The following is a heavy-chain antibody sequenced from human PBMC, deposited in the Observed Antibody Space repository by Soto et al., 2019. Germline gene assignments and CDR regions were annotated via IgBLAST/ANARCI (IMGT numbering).Heavy chain of an antibody. V-gene: IGHV3-23*01. Sequence: EVQLLESGGGLVQPGESLRLSCAASGFIFSNYAMTWVRQAPGKGLEWVSSLSGSGSATYYADSLNGRFTISRDNSKNTVFLQMSSLRAEDTAVYYCATGSGNYHSAFDIWGQGTMVTVSS. CDR2: LSGSGSAT. CDR1: GFIFSNYA. D-gene: IGHD1-26*01. CDR3: ATGSGNYHSAFDI. J-gene: IGHJ3*02.